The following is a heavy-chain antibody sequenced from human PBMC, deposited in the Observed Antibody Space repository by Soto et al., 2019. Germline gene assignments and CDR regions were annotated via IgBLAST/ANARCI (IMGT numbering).Heavy chain of an antibody. CDR3: VKDRYVDY. Sequence: GGSLRLSCSVSGFTFSSYAMHWVRQAPGKGLEYVASISSEGASTYYADSVKGRFIISRDNSKNTLYLQMSSLRVEDTAVYYCVKDRYVDYWGQGILVTVSS. J-gene: IGHJ4*02. CDR2: ISSEGAST. CDR1: GFTFSSYA. V-gene: IGHV3-64D*06.